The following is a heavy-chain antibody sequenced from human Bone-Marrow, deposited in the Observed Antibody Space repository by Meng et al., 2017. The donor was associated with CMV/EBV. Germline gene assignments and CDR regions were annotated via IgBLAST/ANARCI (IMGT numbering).Heavy chain of an antibody. D-gene: IGHD1-26*01. Sequence: SETLSLTCTVSGGSISSYYWSWIRQPPGKGLEWIGYIYYSGSTNYNPSLKSRVTISVDTSKNQFSLKLSSVTAADTAVYYCARESGSSMFYYYYGMDVWGQGTTVTVS. CDR1: GGSISSYY. J-gene: IGHJ6*02. CDR3: ARESGSSMFYYYYGMDV. V-gene: IGHV4-59*01. CDR2: IYYSGST.